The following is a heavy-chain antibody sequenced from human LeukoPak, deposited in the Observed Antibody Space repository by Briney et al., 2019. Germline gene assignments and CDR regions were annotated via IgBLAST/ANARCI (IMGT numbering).Heavy chain of an antibody. CDR3: ARVWRP. V-gene: IGHV3-30*03. CDR1: GFTFNDYY. CDR2: ISYDGSNK. J-gene: IGHJ5*02. Sequence: GGSLRLSCAASGFTFNDYYMSWIRQAPGKGLEWVAVISYDGSNKYYADSVKGRFTISRDNSKNTLYLQMNSLRAEDTAVYYCARVWRPWGQGTLVTVSS. D-gene: IGHD3-10*01.